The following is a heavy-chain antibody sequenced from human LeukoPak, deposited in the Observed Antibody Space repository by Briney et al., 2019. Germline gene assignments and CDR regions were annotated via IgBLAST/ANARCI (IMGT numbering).Heavy chain of an antibody. V-gene: IGHV3-23*01. J-gene: IGHJ4*02. Sequence: GRSLRLSCAASGFTFSSYAMSWVRQAPGKGLEWVSAISGSGGSTYYADSVKGRFTISRDNSKNTLYLQMNSLRAEDTAVYYCAGVRDGYNKNWGQGTLVTVSS. CDR2: ISGSGGST. CDR1: GFTFSSYA. CDR3: AGVRDGYNKN. D-gene: IGHD5-24*01.